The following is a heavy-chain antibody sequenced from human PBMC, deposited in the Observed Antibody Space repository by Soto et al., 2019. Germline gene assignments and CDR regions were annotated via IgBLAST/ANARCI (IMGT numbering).Heavy chain of an antibody. CDR3: ARVLHPSSWVGED. CDR1: ADSLTIVRYA. D-gene: IGHD6-13*01. Sequence: PSESLGFAWTLAADSLTIVRYAYTGIPQHPGKGLGWSGTIFHNAGSFYTRSLKSRVTIVLDGCRNQMCLKLDSVTAADTAVYLCARVLHPSSWVGEDWGPGTMVT. V-gene: IGHV4-31*02. CDR2: IFHNAGS. J-gene: IGHJ4*02.